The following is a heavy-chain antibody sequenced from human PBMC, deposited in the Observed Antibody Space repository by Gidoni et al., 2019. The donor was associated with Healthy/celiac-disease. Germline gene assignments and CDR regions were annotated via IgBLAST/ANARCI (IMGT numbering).Heavy chain of an antibody. CDR3: AKSPYQMLFQFDY. CDR2: VNWNGNSL. D-gene: IGHD2-2*01. Sequence: EVQLVESGGGLVQPGRSLRLSCAASGFTFDDFAMHWVRQDPGKGLEWVSGVNWNGNSLGYTDSVKGRFTISRDKAKNSLYLQMDRLRVEDTAFYYCAKSPYQMLFQFDYWGQGTLVTVSS. CDR1: GFTFDDFA. V-gene: IGHV3-9*01. J-gene: IGHJ4*02.